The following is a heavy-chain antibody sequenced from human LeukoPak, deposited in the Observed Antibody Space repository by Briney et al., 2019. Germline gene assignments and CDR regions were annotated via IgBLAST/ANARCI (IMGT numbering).Heavy chain of an antibody. V-gene: IGHV5-51*06. D-gene: IGHD1-20*01. CDR2: IYPGDSDT. Sequence: GGALKISWKGSGYSFTTYWIGWVRQMPGEGLGGMGIIYPGDSDTRYSPSCQGQVTISEDKSISTAYLQWSSLKASDTAMYYCASSAWYNSNESPRSFDYWGQGTLVTVSS. CDR3: ASSAWYNSNESPRSFDY. J-gene: IGHJ4*02. CDR1: GYSFTTYW.